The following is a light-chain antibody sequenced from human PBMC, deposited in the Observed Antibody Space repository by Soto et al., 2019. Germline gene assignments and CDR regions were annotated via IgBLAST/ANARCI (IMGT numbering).Light chain of an antibody. J-gene: IGKJ3*01. CDR3: QQSYRTPFS. Sequence: DIQMTQSPSSLSASVGDRVTITCRASQSISSYLNWYQQKPGKAPKLLIYAASSLQSGVPSRFVGSGSGTDFTLTMFSLQPEDFATYYWQQSYRTPFSFGPWTKVDIK. CDR1: QSISSY. V-gene: IGKV1-39*01. CDR2: AAS.